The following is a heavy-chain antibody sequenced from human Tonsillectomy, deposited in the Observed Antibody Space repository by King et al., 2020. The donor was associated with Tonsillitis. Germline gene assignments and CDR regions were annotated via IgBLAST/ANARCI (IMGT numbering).Heavy chain of an antibody. J-gene: IGHJ4*02. CDR1: GGSISGYY. CDR3: ARGMTFFDY. CDR2: MDYSGST. Sequence: QLQESGPGLVKPSETLSLTCIVSGGSISGYYWSWIRQPLGSGLEWIGYMDYSGSTYYNPSLKSRVTISVDTSKNQFSLKLSSVTAADTAVYYCARGMTFFDYWGQGTLVTVSS. D-gene: IGHD3-10*01. V-gene: IGHV4-59*01.